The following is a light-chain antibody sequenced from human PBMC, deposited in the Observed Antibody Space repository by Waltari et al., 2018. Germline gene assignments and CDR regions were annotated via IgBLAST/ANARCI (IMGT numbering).Light chain of an antibody. CDR2: DVS. Sequence: QSALTQPRSVSGSPGPSVTISCTGTSSDVGGYNYVSWYQQHPGKAPKLIIYDVSKRPSVVPDRFSGSKSGNTASLTISGLQADIEADYYCCSYAGSYTWVFGGGTKLTVL. J-gene: IGLJ3*02. CDR1: SSDVGGYNY. CDR3: CSYAGSYTWV. V-gene: IGLV2-11*01.